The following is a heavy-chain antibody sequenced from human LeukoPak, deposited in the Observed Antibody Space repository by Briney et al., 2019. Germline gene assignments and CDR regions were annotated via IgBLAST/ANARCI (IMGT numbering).Heavy chain of an antibody. CDR2: GST. Sequence: SETLSLTCTVSGGSISSYYWSWIRQPAGKGLEWIGRGSTNYKPSLKSRVTMSIDKSKNQFSLEVTSVTAADTAVYYCARNAAYNLDYWGQGILVTVSS. V-gene: IGHV4-4*07. D-gene: IGHD1-14*01. CDR1: GGSISSYY. J-gene: IGHJ4*02. CDR3: ARNAAYNLDY.